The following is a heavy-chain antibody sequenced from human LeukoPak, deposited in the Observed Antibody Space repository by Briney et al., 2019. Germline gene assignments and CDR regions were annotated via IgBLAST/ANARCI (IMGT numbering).Heavy chain of an antibody. CDR2: VSGSGGST. Sequence: GGSLRLSCAASGFTFSSYAMSWVRQAPGKGLEWVSAVSGSGGSTYYADSVKGRFTISRDNSKNTLYLQMNSLRAEDTAVYYCARDGGDYGDDYFDYWGQGTLVTVSS. D-gene: IGHD4-17*01. V-gene: IGHV3-23*01. CDR3: ARDGGDYGDDYFDY. J-gene: IGHJ4*02. CDR1: GFTFSSYA.